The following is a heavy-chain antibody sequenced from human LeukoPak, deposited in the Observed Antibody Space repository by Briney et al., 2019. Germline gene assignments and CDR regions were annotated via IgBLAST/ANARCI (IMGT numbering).Heavy chain of an antibody. Sequence: PGGSLRLSCAASGFTLRSHAMSWVRQAPGRGLEWVASIDGNGGDTYYADSVKGRFPISRDHSKNTVYLQMNSLSAEDTAVYYCARPSCSGGSCYGFDYWGQGTLVTVSS. D-gene: IGHD2-15*01. J-gene: IGHJ4*02. V-gene: IGHV3-23*01. CDR3: ARPSCSGGSCYGFDY. CDR2: IDGNGGDT. CDR1: GFTLRSHA.